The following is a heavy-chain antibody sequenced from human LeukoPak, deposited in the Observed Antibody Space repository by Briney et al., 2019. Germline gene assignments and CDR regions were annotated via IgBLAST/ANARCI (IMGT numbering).Heavy chain of an antibody. D-gene: IGHD3/OR15-3a*01. V-gene: IGHV3-53*01. CDR1: GFSLSSNF. CDR2: TYSVGST. CDR3: AKGEFWTGIGEFFLY. Sequence: GGTLSLSRAPSGFSLSSNFMSGVSPAPRRGGEGVSVTYSVGSTYYTDSLKGGFTISRDNPQNTLYLPMDSLRAQPTPVYYSAKGEFWTGIGEFFLYGGEGTLVTVS. J-gene: IGHJ1*01.